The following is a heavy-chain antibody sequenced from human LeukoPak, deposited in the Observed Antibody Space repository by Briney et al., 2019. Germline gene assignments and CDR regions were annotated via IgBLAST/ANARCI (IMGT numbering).Heavy chain of an antibody. J-gene: IGHJ4*02. D-gene: IGHD3-10*01. Sequence: ASVKVSCKASGGTFSSYAISWVRQAPGQGLEWMGGIIPNFGTANYAQKFQGRVTITADESTSTAYMELSSLRSEDTAVYYCARGRKYGSGSYYSHFDYWGQGTLVTVSS. V-gene: IGHV1-69*13. CDR2: IIPNFGTA. CDR3: ARGRKYGSGSYYSHFDY. CDR1: GGTFSSYA.